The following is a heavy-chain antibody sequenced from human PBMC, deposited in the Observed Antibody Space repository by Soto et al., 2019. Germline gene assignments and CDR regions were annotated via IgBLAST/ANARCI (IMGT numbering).Heavy chain of an antibody. CDR1: GFTVSSNY. V-gene: IGHV3-66*01. J-gene: IGHJ1*01. D-gene: IGHD5-12*01. CDR2: IYSGGST. Sequence: EVQLVESGGGLVQPGGSLRLSCAASGFTVSSNYMSWVRQAPGKGLEWVSVIYSGGSTYYADSVKGRFTISRDNSKNTLYLQMNSLRAEDTAVYYCARGSERWLQLTYFQHWGQGTLVTVSS. CDR3: ARGSERWLQLTYFQH.